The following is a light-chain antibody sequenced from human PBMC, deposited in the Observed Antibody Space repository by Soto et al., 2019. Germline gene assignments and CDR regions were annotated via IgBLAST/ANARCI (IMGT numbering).Light chain of an antibody. Sequence: QSALTQPRSVSGSPGQSVTFSCTGTSSDVGGYNYVSWYRQHPGKAPKLMIYDVSKRPSGVPDRFSGSKSGSTASLTISGLQAEDEADYYCCSYAGGYYVFGSGTKLTVL. J-gene: IGLJ1*01. CDR2: DVS. V-gene: IGLV2-11*01. CDR1: SSDVGGYNY. CDR3: CSYAGGYYV.